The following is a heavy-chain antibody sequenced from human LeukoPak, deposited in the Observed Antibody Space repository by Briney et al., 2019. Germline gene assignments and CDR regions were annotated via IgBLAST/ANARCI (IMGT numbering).Heavy chain of an antibody. D-gene: IGHD6-19*01. CDR1: GFILSSSE. V-gene: IGHV3-48*01. Sequence: PGGSLRLSCVASGFILSSSEMNWVRQAPGKGLEWVSYISDGGKTKYSADSVKGRFTISRDNSKNTLYLQMNSLRAEDTAVYYCARDGMSGGSGWPDYWGQGTLVTVSS. CDR2: ISDGGKTK. CDR3: ARDGMSGGSGWPDY. J-gene: IGHJ4*02.